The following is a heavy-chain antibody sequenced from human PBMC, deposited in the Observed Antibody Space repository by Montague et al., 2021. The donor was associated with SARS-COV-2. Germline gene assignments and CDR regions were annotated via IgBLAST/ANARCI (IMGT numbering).Heavy chain of an antibody. CDR3: ARNMAY. CDR1: SGSLSNYY. CDR2: MYEAGNM. D-gene: IGHD2/OR15-2a*01. Sequence: SETLSLTCTVSSGSLSNYYWSWIRQSPDKGLEWVGYMYEAGNMIYNPSLRSRVSISADTSKSQFSLRLTSVTAAGSARSYCARNMAYWGQGVLVTV. V-gene: IGHV4-4*09. J-gene: IGHJ4*02.